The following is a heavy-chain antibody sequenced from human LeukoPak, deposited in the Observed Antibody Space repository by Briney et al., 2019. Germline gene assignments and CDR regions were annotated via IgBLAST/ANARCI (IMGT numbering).Heavy chain of an antibody. CDR3: ARLTIFGVLTINWFDP. V-gene: IGHV4-39*07. CDR2: TLYTATT. CDR1: GGSISSSNHY. D-gene: IGHD3-3*01. J-gene: IGHJ5*02. Sequence: SETLSLTCTVSGGSISSSNHYWGWIRQPPGKGLEWIGSTLYTATTHYNPSFKSRATLSVDTSKKQVSLRLTSVTAADTAVYYCARLTIFGVLTINWFDPWGQGTLVTVSS.